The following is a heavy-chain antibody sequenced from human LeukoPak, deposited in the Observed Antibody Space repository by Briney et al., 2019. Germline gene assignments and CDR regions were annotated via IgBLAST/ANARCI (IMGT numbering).Heavy chain of an antibody. CDR1: GYTFTSYG. D-gene: IGHD1-26*01. Sequence: GASVKVSCKASGYTFTSYGVNWVGQAPGQGLEGMGWISAYNGNTDYAQRFQGRVTMTKDTSTSTVYMERRSLRSDDAAVYYCARDLYSGDYGDLGYWGQGTLVTVSS. V-gene: IGHV1-18*01. CDR3: ARDLYSGDYGDLGY. J-gene: IGHJ4*02. CDR2: ISAYNGNT.